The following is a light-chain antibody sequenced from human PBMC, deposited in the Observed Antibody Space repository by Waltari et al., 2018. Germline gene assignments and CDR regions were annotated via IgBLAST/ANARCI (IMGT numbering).Light chain of an antibody. Sequence: QSALTQPRSVSGSPGQSVTISCTGTSSDIGNYNYVSWYQHHPGKAPRLMIYDVTKRPSGVPARFSGSKSGNTASLTISGLQAEDEADYYCSSYASSSTLPWVFGGGTKLTVL. CDR1: SSDIGNYNY. CDR2: DVT. V-gene: IGLV2-11*01. CDR3: SSYASSSTLPWV. J-gene: IGLJ3*02.